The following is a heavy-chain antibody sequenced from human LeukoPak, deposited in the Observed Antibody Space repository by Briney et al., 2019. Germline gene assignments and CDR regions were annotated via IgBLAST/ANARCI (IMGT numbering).Heavy chain of an antibody. CDR1: NGSISSYH. D-gene: IGHD3-10*01. J-gene: IGHJ4*02. CDR3: ARRRVSGSYLYYFDD. CDR2: ILTSGTT. Sequence: TSGTLSLTCTVSNGSISSYHWSWVRQPPGKGLEWIGYILTSGTTNYNPSLKSRLTISVDTSKNRFTLKLSSVTAADTAVYYCARRRVSGSYLYYFDDWGQGTLVTVSS. V-gene: IGHV4-4*09.